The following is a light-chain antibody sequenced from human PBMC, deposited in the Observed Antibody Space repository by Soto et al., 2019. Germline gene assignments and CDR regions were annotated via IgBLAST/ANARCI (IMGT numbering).Light chain of an antibody. CDR1: EGISRS. V-gene: IGKV1-9*01. CDR3: RQLNVSSFT. J-gene: IGKJ5*01. Sequence: IQVTQSPSSLSASVGDRVTITCRASEGISRSLAWYQQKPGKAPHLLIYAASTLQRGVTSSFSGSGSGTDFTLTISSLQPEDCATYHFRQLNVSSFTSGQGTRLEIK. CDR2: AAS.